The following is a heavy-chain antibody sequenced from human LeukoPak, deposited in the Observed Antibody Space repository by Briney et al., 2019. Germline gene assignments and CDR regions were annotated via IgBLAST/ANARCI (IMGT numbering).Heavy chain of an antibody. CDR1: GFTVSSNY. V-gene: IGHV3-53*01. J-gene: IGHJ4*02. D-gene: IGHD4-17*01. CDR3: ARGLDYGDYFDY. Sequence: PGGSPRLSCAASGFTVSSNYMSWVRQAPGKGLEWVSLFYSVGSTYYADSVKGRFTISRDNSKNTLYLQMNSLRAEDTAVYYCARGLDYGDYFDYWGQGTLVTVSS. CDR2: FYSVGST.